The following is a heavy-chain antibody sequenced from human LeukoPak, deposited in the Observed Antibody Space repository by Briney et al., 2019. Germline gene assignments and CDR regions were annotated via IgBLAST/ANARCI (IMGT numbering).Heavy chain of an antibody. Sequence: PSETLSLTCTVSGGSISDYYWTWIRQPPEKGLEWIGYIHSIGGTNYNPSLKSRVTISVDTSKNQFSLKLSSVTAADTAFYYCARGHDYYYSGRQSWLDPWGQGTLVTVSS. CDR3: ARGHDYYYSGRQSWLDP. CDR1: GGSISDYY. V-gene: IGHV4-59*01. J-gene: IGHJ5*02. CDR2: IHSIGGT. D-gene: IGHD3-10*01.